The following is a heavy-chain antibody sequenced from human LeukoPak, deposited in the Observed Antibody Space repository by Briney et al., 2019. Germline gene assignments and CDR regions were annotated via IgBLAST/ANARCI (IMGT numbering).Heavy chain of an antibody. Sequence: PSETLSLTCAVYGGSFSGYYWSWIRQPPGKGLEWIGEINHSGSTNYNPSLKSRVTISIDTSKNQFSLKLSSVTAADTAVYYCARGIFPYYYDSSGSRYGMDVWGQGTTVTVSS. CDR1: GGSFSGYY. V-gene: IGHV4-34*01. J-gene: IGHJ6*02. CDR3: ARGIFPYYYDSSGSRYGMDV. D-gene: IGHD3-22*01. CDR2: INHSGST.